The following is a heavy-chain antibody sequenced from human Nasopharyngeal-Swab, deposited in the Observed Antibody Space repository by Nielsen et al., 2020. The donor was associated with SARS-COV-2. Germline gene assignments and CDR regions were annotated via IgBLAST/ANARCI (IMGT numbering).Heavy chain of an antibody. CDR2: INHSGST. V-gene: IGHV4-31*03. D-gene: IGHD6-13*01. CDR1: DGSISSGGYY. CDR3: ASLPRIAAAGTGNDY. Sequence: SETLSLTCTVSDGSISSGGYYWSWIRQHPGKGLEWIGEINHSGSTNYNPSLKSRVTISVDTSKNQFSLKLSSVTAADTAVYYCASLPRIAAAGTGNDYWGQGTLVTVSS. J-gene: IGHJ4*02.